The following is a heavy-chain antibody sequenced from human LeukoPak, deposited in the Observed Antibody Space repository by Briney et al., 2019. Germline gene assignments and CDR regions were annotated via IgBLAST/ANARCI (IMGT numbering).Heavy chain of an antibody. CDR3: ARDLGLNSGYAFDP. D-gene: IGHD5-12*01. J-gene: IGHJ5*02. CDR2: IYYSGIT. V-gene: IGHV4-30-4*01. CDR1: GGSISSGDYY. Sequence: SETLSLTCTVSGGSISSGDYYWGWIRQPPGRGLEWMGYIYYSGITYYNPSLKSRVTISIDTSKKHFSLKLSSVSAADTAVYYRARDLGLNSGYAFDPWGQGTLVTVSS.